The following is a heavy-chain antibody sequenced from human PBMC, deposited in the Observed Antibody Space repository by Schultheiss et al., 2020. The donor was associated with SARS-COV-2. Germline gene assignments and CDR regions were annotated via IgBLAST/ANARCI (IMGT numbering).Heavy chain of an antibody. D-gene: IGHD2-8*02. J-gene: IGHJ4*02. CDR3: ATQRYCPGGVCLWGNDY. V-gene: IGHV3-21*06. Sequence: GGSLRLSCAASGFIFSGYEMNWFRQAPGKGLEWVSSISASSAYIYYADSVKGRFTISRDSAKNSLYLQMNSLRAEDTAVYFCATQRYCPGGVCLWGNDYWGQGTLVTVSS. CDR1: GFIFSGYE. CDR2: ISASSAYI.